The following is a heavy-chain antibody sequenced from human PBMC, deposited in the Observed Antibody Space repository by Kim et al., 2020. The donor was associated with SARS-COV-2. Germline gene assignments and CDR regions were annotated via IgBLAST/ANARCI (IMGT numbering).Heavy chain of an antibody. V-gene: IGHV3-7*05. CDR1: EFSFSSHW. CDR3: ARPSRDGGGDY. J-gene: IGHJ4*02. CDR2: IKEDGSEE. D-gene: IGHD3-16*01. Sequence: GGSLRLSCAACEFSFSSHWMTWVRRAPGKGLEWVAHIKEDGSEELYVDSVKGRFIISRDNAKNSLFLVMNSLRAEDTAVYYCARPSRDGGGDYWGQGTLV.